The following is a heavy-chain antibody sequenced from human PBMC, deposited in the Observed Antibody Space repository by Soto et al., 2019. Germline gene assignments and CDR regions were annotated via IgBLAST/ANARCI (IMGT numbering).Heavy chain of an antibody. CDR1: GFTFSSYD. D-gene: IGHD6-19*01. CDR2: IGTAGDT. J-gene: IGHJ4*02. CDR3: ARAQQWLVPMDY. Sequence: GGSLRLSCAASGFTFSSYDMHWVRQATGKGLEWVSAIGTAGDTYYPGSVKGRFTISRENAKNSLYLQMNSLRAGDTAVYYCARAQQWLVPMDYWGQGTLVTVSS. V-gene: IGHV3-13*01.